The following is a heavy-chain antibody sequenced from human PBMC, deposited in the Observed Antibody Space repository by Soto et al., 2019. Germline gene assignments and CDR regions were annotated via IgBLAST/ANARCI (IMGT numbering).Heavy chain of an antibody. J-gene: IGHJ4*02. V-gene: IGHV3-74*01. CDR3: ARVGYSDYHFDY. CDR1: GFTFSSYW. Sequence: EVQLVESGGGLVQPGGSLRLSCAASGFTFSSYWMHWVRQNPGKGLVWVSRVNGDGSRTSYADSVKGRFTISRDNAKNTLYLQTNSLRADDTAVYYCARVGYSDYHFDYWGQGALVTVSS. D-gene: IGHD4-17*01. CDR2: VNGDGSRT.